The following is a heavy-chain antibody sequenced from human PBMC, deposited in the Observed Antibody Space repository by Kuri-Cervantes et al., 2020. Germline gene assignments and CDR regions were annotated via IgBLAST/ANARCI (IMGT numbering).Heavy chain of an antibody. Sequence: GESLKISCATSGFNFIDYHMYWVRQSPGGGLEWVAFIRYDGSNKYYADSVKGRFTISRDNSKNTLYLQMNSLRAEDTAVYYCAKYYDFWSGDDAFDIWGQGTMVTVSS. J-gene: IGHJ3*02. CDR1: GFNFIDYH. D-gene: IGHD3-3*01. CDR2: IRYDGSNK. V-gene: IGHV3-30*02. CDR3: AKYYDFWSGDDAFDI.